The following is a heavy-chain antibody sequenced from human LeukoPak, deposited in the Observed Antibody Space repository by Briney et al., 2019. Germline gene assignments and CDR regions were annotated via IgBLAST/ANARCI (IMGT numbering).Heavy chain of an antibody. Sequence: ASVKVSCKASGYTFTGYYMHWVRQAPGQGLEWMGWINPNSGGTNYAQKFQGRVTMTRDTSISTAYMELSRLRSDDTAVYYCARGSGETYGSGINNWFDPWGQGTLVTVSS. V-gene: IGHV1-2*02. CDR2: INPNSGGT. D-gene: IGHD3-10*01. J-gene: IGHJ5*02. CDR3: ARGSGETYGSGINNWFDP. CDR1: GYTFTGYY.